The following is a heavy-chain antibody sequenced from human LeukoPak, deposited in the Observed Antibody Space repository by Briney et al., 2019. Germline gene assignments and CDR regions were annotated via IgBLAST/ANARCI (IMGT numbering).Heavy chain of an antibody. CDR1: GGSIGSSY. V-gene: IGHV4-4*07. CDR3: AGFGAGSYY. D-gene: IGHD3-10*01. CDR2: IYTTGSTDST. Sequence: SETLSLTCTVSGGSIGSSYCSWIRQPAGKGLEWIGRIYTTGSTDSTDFNPSLKSRVTMSVDTSKNQFSLKLGSVTAADTAVYYCAGFGAGSYYWGQGTLVTVSS. J-gene: IGHJ4*02.